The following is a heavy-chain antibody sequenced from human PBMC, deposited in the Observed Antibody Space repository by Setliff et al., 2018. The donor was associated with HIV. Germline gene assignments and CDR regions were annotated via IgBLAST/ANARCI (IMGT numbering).Heavy chain of an antibody. D-gene: IGHD2-15*01. CDR2: VYFSGSA. J-gene: IGHJ4*02. V-gene: IGHV4-30-4*01. CDR3: ARGRVFCNGDSCYHFDF. Sequence: SETLSLTCTVSGDSISSGNFFWSWIRQSPGKGLEWIGYVYFSGSATPNPSLKSPVSISVDTSKNQFYLTLSSVTAADTAVYYCARGRVFCNGDSCYHFDFWGQGILVTVSS. CDR1: GDSISSGNFF.